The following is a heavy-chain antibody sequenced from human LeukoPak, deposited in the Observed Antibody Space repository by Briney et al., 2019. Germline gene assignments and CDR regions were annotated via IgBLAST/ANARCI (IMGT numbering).Heavy chain of an antibody. CDR2: ITSSGSPI. J-gene: IGHJ4*02. CDR1: GLTFISCE. CDR3: ARRWSFDY. Sequence: GGSLRLSCSASGLTFISCEMNRVRQAPGKGLDWVSFITSSGSPIYYAGSVKGRFTISRDNAKNSLYLQMNSLRTEDTAVYYCARRWSFDYWGQGTLVTVSS. V-gene: IGHV3-48*03. D-gene: IGHD6-13*01.